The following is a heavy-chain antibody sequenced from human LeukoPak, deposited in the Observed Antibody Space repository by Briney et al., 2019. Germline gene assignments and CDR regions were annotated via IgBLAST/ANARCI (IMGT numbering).Heavy chain of an antibody. CDR2: IYTSGST. Sequence: SETLSLTCTVSGGSISSYYWSWIRQPAGKGLEWIGRIYTSGSTNYNPSLKSRVTISVDTSKNQFSLKLSSVTAADTAVYYCARDCSSTSWGALDRCYMDVWGKGTTVTVSS. CDR1: GGSISSYY. J-gene: IGHJ6*03. D-gene: IGHD2-2*01. CDR3: ARDCSSTSWGALDRCYMDV. V-gene: IGHV4-4*07.